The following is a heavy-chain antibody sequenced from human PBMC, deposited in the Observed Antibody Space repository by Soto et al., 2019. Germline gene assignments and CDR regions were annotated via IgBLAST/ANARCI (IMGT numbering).Heavy chain of an antibody. J-gene: IGHJ3*01. CDR2: INADGTST. V-gene: IGHV3-74*01. CDR3: ASRGNYDNRAFDL. D-gene: IGHD3-10*01. CDR1: GFTFSSSW. Sequence: GSLRLSCVASGFTFSSSWMHWVRQVPGKGLVWVSRINADGTSTNYADSVKGRFTISRDNAKNTLYLQMDSLRADDTAVYFCASRGNYDNRAFDLWGQGTVVTVSS.